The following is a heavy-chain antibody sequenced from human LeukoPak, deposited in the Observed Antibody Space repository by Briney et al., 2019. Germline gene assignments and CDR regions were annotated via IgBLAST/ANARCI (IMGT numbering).Heavy chain of an antibody. J-gene: IGHJ4*02. CDR2: IIPIFGTA. CDR1: GGTFSSYA. CDR3: AREAQEWLVLGYYFDY. V-gene: IGHV1-69*01. Sequence: SVKVSCKASGGTFSSYAISWVRQATGQGLEWMGGIIPIFGTANYAQKFQGRVTITADESTSTAYMELSSLRSEDTAVYYCAREAQEWLVLGYYFDYWGQGTLVTVSS. D-gene: IGHD6-19*01.